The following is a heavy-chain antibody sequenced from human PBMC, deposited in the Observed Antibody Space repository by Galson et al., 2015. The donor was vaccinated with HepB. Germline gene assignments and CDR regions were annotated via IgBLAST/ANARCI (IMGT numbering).Heavy chain of an antibody. J-gene: IGHJ4*02. D-gene: IGHD6-13*01. CDR3: ARDPGSSWYYFDY. Sequence: SLRLSCAASGFTFSSYGMHWVRQAPGKGPEWVAVIWYDGSNKYYADSVKGRFTISRDNSKNTLYLQMNSLRAEDTAVYYCARDPGSSWYYFDYWGQGTLVTVSS. CDR1: GFTFSSYG. CDR2: IWYDGSNK. V-gene: IGHV3-33*01.